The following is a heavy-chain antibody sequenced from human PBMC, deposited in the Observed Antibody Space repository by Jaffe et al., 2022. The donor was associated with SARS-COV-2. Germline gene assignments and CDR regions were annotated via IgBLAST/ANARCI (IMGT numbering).Heavy chain of an antibody. V-gene: IGHV4-59*08. D-gene: IGHD5-12*01. CDR1: GGSISSYY. CDR2: IYYSGST. J-gene: IGHJ4*02. CDR3: ARLGGPYSGYDLPGDFDY. Sequence: QVQLQESGPGLVKPSETLSLTCTVSGGSISSYYWSWIRQPPGKGLEWIGYIYYSGSTNYNPSLKSRVTISVDTSKNQFSLKLSSVTAADTAVYYCARLGGPYSGYDLPGDFDYWGQGTLVTVSS.